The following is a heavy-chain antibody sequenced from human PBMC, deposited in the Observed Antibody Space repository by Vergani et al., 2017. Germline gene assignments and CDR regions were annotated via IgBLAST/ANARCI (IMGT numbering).Heavy chain of an antibody. Sequence: QVQLQESGPGLVKPSETLSLTCTVSGGSISSYYWSWIRQPPGKGLEWIGYIYYSGSTNYNPSLKSRVTISVDTSKNQFSLKLSSVTAADTAVYYCARVALPVETAMVWGIVRTFRVTPVGWFDPWGQGTLVTVSS. J-gene: IGHJ5*02. CDR2: IYYSGST. CDR1: GGSISSYY. D-gene: IGHD5-18*01. CDR3: ARVALPVETAMVWGIVRTFRVTPVGWFDP. V-gene: IGHV4-59*01.